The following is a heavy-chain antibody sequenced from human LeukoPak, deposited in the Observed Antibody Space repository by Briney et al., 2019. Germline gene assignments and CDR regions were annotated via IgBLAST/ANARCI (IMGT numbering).Heavy chain of an antibody. J-gene: IGHJ4*02. CDR2: IKSKTDGGTT. CDR3: TTDLVGIAAAAPYYFDY. CDR1: GFTFSSYA. V-gene: IGHV3-15*01. D-gene: IGHD6-13*01. Sequence: PGGSLRLSCAASGFTFSSYAMSWVRQAPGKGLEWVGRIKSKTDGGTTDYAAPVKGRFTISRDDSKNTLYLQMNSLKTEDTAVYYCTTDLVGIAAAAPYYFDYWGQGTLVTVSS.